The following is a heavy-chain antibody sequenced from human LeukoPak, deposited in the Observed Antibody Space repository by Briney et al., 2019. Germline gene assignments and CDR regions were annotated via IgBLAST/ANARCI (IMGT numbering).Heavy chain of an antibody. CDR1: GVSFNTYS. V-gene: IGHV1-69*06. CDR2: IIPLFDTT. CDR3: ATTLVADANHYFDY. Sequence: SVKVSCKASGVSFNTYSISWVRQAPGQGLEWMGRIIPLFDTTDYAQNFHGRVTISADTSTSTVNMELSSLRSDDTAVYYCATTLVADANHYFDYWGQGTLVTVSS. J-gene: IGHJ4*02. D-gene: IGHD5-12*01.